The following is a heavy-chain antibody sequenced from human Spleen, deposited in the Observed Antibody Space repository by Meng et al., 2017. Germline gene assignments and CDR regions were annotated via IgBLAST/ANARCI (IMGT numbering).Heavy chain of an antibody. CDR1: GGSISTSGYY. D-gene: IGHD3-10*01. J-gene: IGHJ4*02. CDR2: IGHSGIT. V-gene: IGHV4-39*07. Sequence: QPQLQESGPGLVKPSEALSLTCSVSGGSISTSGYYWGWIRQPPGKGLEWIGSIGHSGITYYTPSLKSRVTMSIDKSKNQFSLTLTSVTAADTAVYYCTRGSGGSVWGQGTLVTVSS. CDR3: TRGSGGSV.